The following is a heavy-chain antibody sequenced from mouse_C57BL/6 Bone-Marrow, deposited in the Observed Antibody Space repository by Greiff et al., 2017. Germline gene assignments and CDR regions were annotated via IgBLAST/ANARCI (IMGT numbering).Heavy chain of an antibody. CDR3: AGWKPGGDY. J-gene: IGHJ2*01. CDR2: IHPNSGST. V-gene: IGHV1-64*01. Sequence: QVQLQQPGAELVKPGASVKLSCKASGYTFTSYWMHWVQQTPGQGLEWIGMIHPNSGSTNYNETLKSKATLTVDKSSSTAYMQLSSLTSEDSAVYYCAGWKPGGDYWGQGTTLTVSS. CDR1: GYTFTSYW.